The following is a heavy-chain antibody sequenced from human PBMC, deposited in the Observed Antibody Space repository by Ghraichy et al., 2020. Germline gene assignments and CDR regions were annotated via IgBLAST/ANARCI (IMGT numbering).Heavy chain of an antibody. CDR2: IYYSGST. CDR1: GGSVSSGSYY. D-gene: IGHD3-3*01. CDR3: ARVPYDFWSGYYHTPYYYYDGMDV. Sequence: SETLSLTCTVSGGSVSSGSYYWSWIRQPPGKGLEWIGYIYYSGSTNYNPSLKSRVTISVDTSKNQFSLKLSSVTAADTAVYYCARVPYDFWSGYYHTPYYYYDGMDVWGQGTTVTVAS. V-gene: IGHV4-61*01. J-gene: IGHJ6*02.